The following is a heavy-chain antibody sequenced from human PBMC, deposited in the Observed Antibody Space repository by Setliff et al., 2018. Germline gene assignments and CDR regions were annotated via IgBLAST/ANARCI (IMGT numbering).Heavy chain of an antibody. CDR1: GGSISSGSYY. Sequence: SETLSLTCTVSGGSISSGSYYWSWIRQPTGKGLEWIGRIYTSGSTNYNPSLKSRVTISVDTSKNQFSLKLSSVTAADTAVYYCARGKSVTASNWFDPWGQGTLVTVSS. CDR2: IYTSGST. J-gene: IGHJ5*02. D-gene: IGHD5-18*01. CDR3: ARGKSVTASNWFDP. V-gene: IGHV4-61*02.